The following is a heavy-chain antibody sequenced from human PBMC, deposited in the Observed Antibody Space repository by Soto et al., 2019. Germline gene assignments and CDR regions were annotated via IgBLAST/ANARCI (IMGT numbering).Heavy chain of an antibody. CDR2: ISVSGGST. V-gene: IGHV3-23*01. D-gene: IGHD3-16*01. CDR1: GFTFSSYA. Sequence: EVQLLESGGGLVQPGGSLRLSCAASGFTFSSYAMSWVRQAPGKGLPWVSGISVSGGSTYYADSVKGRFTISRDNSKNTRYLQMNSLRAEYTAVYYCASNTRYDPPDYWGQGTLVTVSS. CDR3: ASNTRYDPPDY. J-gene: IGHJ4*02.